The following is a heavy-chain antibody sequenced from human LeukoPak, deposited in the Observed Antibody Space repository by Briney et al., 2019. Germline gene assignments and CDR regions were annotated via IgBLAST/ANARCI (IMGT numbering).Heavy chain of an antibody. CDR2: STWNGDII. CDR1: GFTFDDYA. D-gene: IGHD3-3*01. Sequence: PGRSLRLSCAASGFTFDDYAMHWVRHAPGKGLEWVSGSTWNGDIIAYADSVKGRFTVSRDNAKNSLYLQMNSLRGDDTALYYCASLYYGWGQGTLVTVSS. V-gene: IGHV3-9*01. J-gene: IGHJ4*02. CDR3: ASLYYG.